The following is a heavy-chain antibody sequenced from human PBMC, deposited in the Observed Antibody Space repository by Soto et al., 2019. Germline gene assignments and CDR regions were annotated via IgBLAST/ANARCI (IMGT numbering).Heavy chain of an antibody. CDR2: IFYSGST. CDR1: GGSISGHY. CDR3: ALLPSCATNSCPSWNYAVDY. Sequence: QVQLQESGPGLVKPSETLSLTCTVSGGSISGHYWTWIRQPPGKGLEWIGYIFYSGSTNYNPSLKRRVTISVDTSKNQFSLKLSSVTAADTAVYYCALLPSCATNSCPSWNYAVDYWGQGTLVIVSS. J-gene: IGHJ4*02. D-gene: IGHD1-7*01. V-gene: IGHV4-59*11.